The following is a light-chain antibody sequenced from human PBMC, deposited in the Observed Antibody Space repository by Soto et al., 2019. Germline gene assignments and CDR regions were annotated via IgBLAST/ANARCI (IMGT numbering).Light chain of an antibody. CDR1: QSVSSSY. CDR3: QQYGGFT. J-gene: IGKJ3*01. V-gene: IGKV3-20*01. CDR2: GAS. Sequence: EIVLTQSPGTLSLSPGERATLSCRASQSVSSSYLAWYQQKPGQAPRLLIYGASSRATGIPDRFSGSGSGTDFTLTISRLEPEAFAVYYCQQYGGFTFGPGTKVDIK.